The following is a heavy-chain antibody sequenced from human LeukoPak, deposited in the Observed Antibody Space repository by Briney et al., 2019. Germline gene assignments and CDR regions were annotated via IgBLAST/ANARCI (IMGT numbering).Heavy chain of an antibody. V-gene: IGHV4-39*07. CDR2: IYYSGST. CDR3: ARAVWDIVATTFDY. J-gene: IGHJ4*02. Sequence: SETLSLTCTVSGASISSTTYYWGWIRQPPRKGLEWIASIYYSGSTNYNPSLKSRVTISVDTSKNQFSLKLSSVTAADTAVYYCARAVWDIVATTFDYWGQGTLVTVSS. CDR1: GASISSTTYY. D-gene: IGHD5-12*01.